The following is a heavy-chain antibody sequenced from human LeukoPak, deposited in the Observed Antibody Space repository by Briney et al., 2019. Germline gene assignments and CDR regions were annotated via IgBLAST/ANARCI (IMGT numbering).Heavy chain of an antibody. D-gene: IGHD6-6*01. CDR2: INHSGST. CDR3: ANEYSSSSGHGYFDY. V-gene: IGHV4-34*01. J-gene: IGHJ4*02. CDR1: GGSLSGYY. Sequence: PSETLSLTCAVYGGSLSGYYWSWIRQPPGKGLEWIGEINHSGSTNYNPSLKSRVTISVDTSKNQFSLKLSSVTAADTAVYYCANEYSSSSGHGYFDYWGQGTLVTVSS.